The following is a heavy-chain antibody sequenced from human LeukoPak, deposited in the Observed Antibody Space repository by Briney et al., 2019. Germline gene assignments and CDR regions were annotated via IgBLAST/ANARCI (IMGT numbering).Heavy chain of an antibody. CDR3: ARRAAMVPRRGFDP. Sequence: SQTLSLTCAVYGGSFSGYYWSWIRQPPGKGLEWIGEINHSGSTNYNPSLKSRVTISVDTSKNQFSLKVRSVTAADTAVYYCARRAAMVPRRGFDPWGQGTLVTVSS. J-gene: IGHJ5*02. CDR2: INHSGST. V-gene: IGHV4-34*01. CDR1: GGSFSGYY. D-gene: IGHD5-18*01.